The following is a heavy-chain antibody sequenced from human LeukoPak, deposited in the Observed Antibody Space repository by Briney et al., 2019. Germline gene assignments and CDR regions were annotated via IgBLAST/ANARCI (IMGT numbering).Heavy chain of an antibody. J-gene: IGHJ6*02. CDR3: AKGNYGGNDYYYYGMDV. CDR2: ISYDGSNK. CDR1: GFTFSSYG. D-gene: IGHD4-23*01. Sequence: PGGSLRLSCAASGFTFSSYGMHWGRQAPGKGLEWGAVISYDGSNKYYADSVKGRFTISRDNSKNTLYLQMNSLRAEDTAVYYCAKGNYGGNDYYYYGMDVWGQGTTVIVSS. V-gene: IGHV3-30*18.